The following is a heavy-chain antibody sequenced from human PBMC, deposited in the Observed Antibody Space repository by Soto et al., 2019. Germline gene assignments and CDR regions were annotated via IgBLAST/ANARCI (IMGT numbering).Heavy chain of an antibody. CDR3: ATHGTPLD. V-gene: IGHV3-23*01. Sequence: GGSLRLSCAASGFTFSSYVMGWVRQAPGKGLEWVSVISGSGGTTYYADSVKGRFTISRDNSKNTLYLQMNSLRAEDTAVYYCATHGTPLDWGQGTLVTVSS. CDR1: GFTFSSYV. CDR2: ISGSGGTT. J-gene: IGHJ4*02. D-gene: IGHD1-1*01.